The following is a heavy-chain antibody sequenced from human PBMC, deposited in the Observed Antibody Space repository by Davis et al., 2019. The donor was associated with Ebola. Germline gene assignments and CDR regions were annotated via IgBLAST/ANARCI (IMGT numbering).Heavy chain of an antibody. D-gene: IGHD6-13*01. CDR2: INHSGST. J-gene: IGHJ4*02. CDR3: ARGALGGKAAASFDY. CDR1: GGSISSGGYY. V-gene: IGHV4-39*07. Sequence: PSETLSLTCTVSGGSISSGGYYWSWIRQPPGKGLEWIGEINHSGSTNYNPSLKSRVTISVDTSKNQFSLKLSSVTAADTAVYYCARGALGGKAAASFDYWGQGTLVTVSS.